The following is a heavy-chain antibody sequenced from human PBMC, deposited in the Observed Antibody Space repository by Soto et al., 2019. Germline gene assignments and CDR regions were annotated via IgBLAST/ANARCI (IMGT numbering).Heavy chain of an antibody. CDR1: GGSISSYY. V-gene: IGHV4-4*07. CDR2: IYTSGST. Sequence: SETLSLTCSVSGGSISSYYWSWIRQPAGKGLEWIGRIYTSGSTNYNPSLKSRVTMSVNTSKNQFSLKLSSVTAADTAVYYCARGWEAAAGYYYYGMDVWGQGTTVTVSS. D-gene: IGHD6-13*01. CDR3: ARGWEAAAGYYYYGMDV. J-gene: IGHJ6*02.